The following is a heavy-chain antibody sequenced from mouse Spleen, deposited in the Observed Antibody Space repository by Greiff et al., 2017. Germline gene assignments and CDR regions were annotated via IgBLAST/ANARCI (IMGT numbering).Heavy chain of an antibody. CDR2: ISDGGSYT. D-gene: IGHD1-1*01. Sequence: EVKLVESGGGLVKPGGSLKLSCAASGFTFSSYAMSWVRQTPEKRLEWVATISDGGSYTYYPDNVKGRFTISRDNAKNNLYLQMSHLKSEDTAMYYCARPPYYYGSIYYFDYWGQGTTRTVSS. CDR3: ARPPYYYGSIYYFDY. V-gene: IGHV5-4*03. J-gene: IGHJ2*01. CDR1: GFTFSSYA.